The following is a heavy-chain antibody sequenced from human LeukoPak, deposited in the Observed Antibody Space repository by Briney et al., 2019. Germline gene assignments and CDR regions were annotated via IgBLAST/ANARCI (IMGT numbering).Heavy chain of an antibody. CDR2: IGSNGGST. D-gene: IGHD6-19*01. CDR3: VKVRGSSGRYYFDY. CDR1: GFTFSSYA. J-gene: IGHJ4*02. V-gene: IGHV3-64D*06. Sequence: GGSLRLSCSASGFTFSSYAMHWVRQAPGKGLEYVSAIGSNGGSTYYADSVKGRFTISRDNSKNTLYLQMSSLRAEDTAVYYCVKVRGSSGRYYFDYWGQGTLVTVSS.